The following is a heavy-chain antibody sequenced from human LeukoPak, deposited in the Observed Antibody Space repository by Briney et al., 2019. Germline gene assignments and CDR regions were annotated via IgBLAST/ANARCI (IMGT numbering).Heavy chain of an antibody. D-gene: IGHD3-10*01. CDR2: ISVSGTTI. Sequence: GGSLRLSCAASGFTFSDYSMSWIRQAPGKGLEWVSYISVSGTTIYYADSVKGRFTISRDNAKSSLYLQMNSLRAEDTAVYYCARSTYYYGSGRTPNAFDIWGQGTMVTVSS. J-gene: IGHJ3*02. CDR1: GFTFSDYS. V-gene: IGHV3-11*01. CDR3: ARSTYYYGSGRTPNAFDI.